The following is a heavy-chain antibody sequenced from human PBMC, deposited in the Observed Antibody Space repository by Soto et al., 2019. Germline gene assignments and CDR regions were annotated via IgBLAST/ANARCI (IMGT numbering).Heavy chain of an antibody. Sequence: QVPLQQWGAGLLKPSETLSLTCAVYGGSFSGYCWTWIRQPPGKGLEWIGEINHGGSTNYNPSLKSLVTKSVDTSNNQFSLKLTSVTAADTAVYYCARGPSATVRGLFTAWGQGTLVSVSS. D-gene: IGHD3-10*01. CDR2: INHGGST. CDR3: ARGPSATVRGLFTA. CDR1: GGSFSGYC. J-gene: IGHJ1*01. V-gene: IGHV4-34*02.